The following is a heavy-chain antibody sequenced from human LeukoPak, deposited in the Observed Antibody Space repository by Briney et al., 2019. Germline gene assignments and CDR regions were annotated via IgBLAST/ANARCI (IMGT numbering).Heavy chain of an antibody. V-gene: IGHV3-21*01. CDR2: ISSSSSYI. D-gene: IGHD6-19*01. CDR3: AREGSGDGMDV. J-gene: IGHJ6*02. Sequence: GGSPRLSCAASGFTFSSYSMNWVRQAPGKGLEWVSSISSSSSYIYYADSVKGRFTISRDNAKNSLYLQMNSLRAEDTAVYYCAREGSGDGMDVWGQGTTVTVSS. CDR1: GFTFSSYS.